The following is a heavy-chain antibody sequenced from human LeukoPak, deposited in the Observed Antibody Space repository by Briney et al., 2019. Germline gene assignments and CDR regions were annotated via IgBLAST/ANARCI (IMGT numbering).Heavy chain of an antibody. D-gene: IGHD3-16*01. Sequence: PSETLSLTCTVSGGSISSYYWSWIRQPPGKGLEWIGYIYYSGSTNYNPSLKSRVTISVDTSKNQFSLKLSSVTAADTAVYCGARGGGTRGFDYGGQGTLVTVSS. V-gene: IGHV4-59*01. CDR1: GGSISSYY. CDR3: ARGGGTRGFDY. J-gene: IGHJ4*02. CDR2: IYYSGST.